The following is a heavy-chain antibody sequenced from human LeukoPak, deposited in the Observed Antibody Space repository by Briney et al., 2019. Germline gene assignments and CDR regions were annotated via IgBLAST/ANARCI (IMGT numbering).Heavy chain of an antibody. CDR1: GGSMSSGSSY. D-gene: IGHD5-12*01. CDR2: IYYSGST. J-gene: IGHJ3*02. V-gene: IGHV4-39*01. CDR3: ARTRGYSGYVDAFDI. Sequence: SETLSLTCTVSGGSMSSGSSYWGWIRQPPGKGLEWIGTIYYSGSTYYNPSLKGRVTISADTSKNQFSLKLSSVTAADTAVYYCARTRGYSGYVDAFDIWGQGTMVTVFS.